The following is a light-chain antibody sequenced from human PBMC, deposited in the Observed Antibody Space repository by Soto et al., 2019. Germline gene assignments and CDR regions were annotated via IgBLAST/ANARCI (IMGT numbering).Light chain of an antibody. CDR2: AAS. J-gene: IGKJ1*01. Sequence: DIQMTQSPSSLSVSVGDRVTITCRASQSISSYLNWYQQKPGKAPKLLIYAASSLQSGVPSRFSGCGSGTDFTLTISSLQPEDFATYYCQQSYSTLWTFGQGTKVEIK. CDR1: QSISSY. CDR3: QQSYSTLWT. V-gene: IGKV1-39*01.